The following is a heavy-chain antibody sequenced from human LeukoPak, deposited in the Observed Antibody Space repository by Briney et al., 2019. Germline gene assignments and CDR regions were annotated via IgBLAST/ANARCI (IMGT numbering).Heavy chain of an antibody. Sequence: GGSLRLSCAASGFTFSSYSMNWVRQAPGKGLEWVSSISSSSTYIYYADSVKGRFTISRDNAKNSLYLQMKSLRAEDTAVYYCAKVWWSTRGIDYWGQGALVTVSS. V-gene: IGHV3-21*04. CDR2: ISSSSTYI. CDR3: AKVWWSTRGIDY. D-gene: IGHD3-16*01. CDR1: GFTFSSYS. J-gene: IGHJ4*02.